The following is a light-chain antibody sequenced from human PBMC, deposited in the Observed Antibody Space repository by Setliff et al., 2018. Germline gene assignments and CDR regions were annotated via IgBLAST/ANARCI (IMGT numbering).Light chain of an antibody. CDR1: SSDAGVYND. CDR2: AVN. V-gene: IGLV2-14*01. Sequence: QSVLTQPASVSGSPGQSITISCTGTSSDAGVYNDVSWYQQNPGKAPKLLIYAVNNRPSGVSDRFSGSKSGNTASLTISGLQAEDEADYYCGSYARSSAPYVFGTGTKVTVL. J-gene: IGLJ1*01. CDR3: GSYARSSAPYV.